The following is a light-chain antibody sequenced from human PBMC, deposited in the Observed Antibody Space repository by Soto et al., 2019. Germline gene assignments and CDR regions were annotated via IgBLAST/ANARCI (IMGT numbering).Light chain of an antibody. CDR1: QRVASNC. J-gene: IGKJ1*01. V-gene: IGKV3-20*01. CDR3: QQYGTSPQT. Sequence: EIVLTQSPGTPSLSPGERATLSCGASQRVASNCLAWYQQKSGQAPRLLIYGASSRATGIPDRFSGSGSGTDFTLTISRLEPEDFAVYYCQQYGTSPQTFGQGTKVEIK. CDR2: GAS.